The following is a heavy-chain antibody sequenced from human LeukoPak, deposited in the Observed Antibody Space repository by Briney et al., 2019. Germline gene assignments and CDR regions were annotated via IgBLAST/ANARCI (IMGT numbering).Heavy chain of an antibody. CDR1: GYTFTGYY. J-gene: IGHJ3*02. CDR3: AKDRLPYYDISTGYYTVSGAFDI. Sequence: WASVKVSCKASGYTFTGYYMHWVRQAPGQGLEWMGWINPNSGGTNYAQKFQGRVTMTRDTSISTAYMELSRLRSDDTAVYYCAKDRLPYYDISTGYYTVSGAFDIWGQGTMVTVSS. CDR2: INPNSGGT. V-gene: IGHV1-2*02. D-gene: IGHD3-9*01.